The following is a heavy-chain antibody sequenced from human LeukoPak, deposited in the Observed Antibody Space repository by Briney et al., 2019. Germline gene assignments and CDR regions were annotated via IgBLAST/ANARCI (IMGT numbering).Heavy chain of an antibody. V-gene: IGHV3-30*03. CDR3: ARGVYIAAAQYAY. J-gene: IGHJ4*02. CDR1: GFTFSSYG. CDR2: ISYDGSNK. Sequence: PGRSLRLYCAASGFTFSSYGMHWVRQAPGKGLEWVTVISYDGSNKYYADSVKGRFTISRDNSKNTLYLQMNSLRAEDTAVYYCARGVYIAAAQYAYWGQGTLVTVSS. D-gene: IGHD6-13*01.